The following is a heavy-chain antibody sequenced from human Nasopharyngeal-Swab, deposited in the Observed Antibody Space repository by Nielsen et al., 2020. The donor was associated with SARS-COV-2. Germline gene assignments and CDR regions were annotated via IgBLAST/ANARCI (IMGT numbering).Heavy chain of an antibody. CDR1: GFTFSSYS. CDR2: ISSSSSYK. Sequence: GESLKISCPASGFTFSSYSVNWVRQAPGKGLEWVSSISSSSSYKYYADSVKGRSTISRDNSNNLLYLQMNHLRAEDTAVYYCARDSGIGAYFYYGMDVWGQRTTVTVSS. J-gene: IGHJ6*02. CDR3: ARDSGIGAYFYYGMDV. V-gene: IGHV3-21*06. D-gene: IGHD1-26*01.